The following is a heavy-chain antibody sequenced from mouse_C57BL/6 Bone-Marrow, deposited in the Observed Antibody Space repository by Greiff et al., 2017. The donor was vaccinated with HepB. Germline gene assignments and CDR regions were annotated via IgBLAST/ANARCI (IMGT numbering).Heavy chain of an antibody. V-gene: IGHV14-4*01. J-gene: IGHJ1*03. CDR3: TTYYLYWYFDV. CDR2: IDPENGDT. Sequence: VQLQQPGAELVRPGASVKLSCTASGFNFKDDYMHWVKQRPEQGLEWIGWIDPENGDTEYASKFQGKATITADTSSNTAYLQLSSLTSEDTAVYYCTTYYLYWYFDVWGTGTTVTVSS. CDR1: GFNFKDDY. D-gene: IGHD1-1*02.